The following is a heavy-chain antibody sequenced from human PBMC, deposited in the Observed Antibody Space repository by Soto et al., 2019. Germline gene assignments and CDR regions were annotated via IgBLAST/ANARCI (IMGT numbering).Heavy chain of an antibody. CDR3: AITAVEFNDAFDI. V-gene: IGHV4-34*01. CDR2: INHSGST. D-gene: IGHD5-18*01. Sequence: PSETLSLTCAVYGGSFSGYYWSWIRQPPGKGLEWIGEINHSGSTNYNPSLKSRVTISVDTSKNQFSLKLSSVTAADTAVYYCAITAVEFNDAFDIWGQGTMVTVSS. CDR1: GGSFSGYY. J-gene: IGHJ3*02.